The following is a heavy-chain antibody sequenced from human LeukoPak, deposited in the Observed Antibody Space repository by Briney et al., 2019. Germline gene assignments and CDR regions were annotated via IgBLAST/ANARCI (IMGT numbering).Heavy chain of an antibody. CDR2: IRQDGSDE. J-gene: IGHJ4*02. V-gene: IGHV3-7*04. Sequence: GGSLRLSCVASGFKFSDYYMSWVRQAPGKGLEWVADIRQDGSDEYNVDSVKGRFTISRDNAKNSLFLQRNSLRAEDTAVYYCVRDGSGSYFSLDSWGQGTLVTVSS. D-gene: IGHD3-10*01. CDR3: VRDGSGSYFSLDS. CDR1: GFKFSDYY.